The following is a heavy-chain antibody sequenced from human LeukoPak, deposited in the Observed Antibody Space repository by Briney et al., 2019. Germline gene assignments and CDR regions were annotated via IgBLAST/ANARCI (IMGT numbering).Heavy chain of an antibody. J-gene: IGHJ3*02. Sequence: GASVKVSCKTSGYIFISYGISWVRQAPGQGLEWMGWISGYKGNTSYAQKVQGRVTMTADTFASTAYMELRSLRSDDTAVYYCARYGRTSDAFDIWGQGTMVTVSP. V-gene: IGHV1-18*01. CDR2: ISGYKGNT. CDR3: ARYGRTSDAFDI. D-gene: IGHD2-2*01. CDR1: GYIFISYG.